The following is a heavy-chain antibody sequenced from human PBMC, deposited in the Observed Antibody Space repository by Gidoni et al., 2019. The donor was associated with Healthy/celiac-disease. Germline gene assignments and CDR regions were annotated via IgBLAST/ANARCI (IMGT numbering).Heavy chain of an antibody. J-gene: IGHJ5*02. CDR3: ARGLWYYYDSSGTQDRRDWFDP. V-gene: IGHV1-69*04. CDR1: GGTFRSYA. CDR2: IIPILGIA. D-gene: IGHD3-22*01. Sequence: QVQLVQSGAAVKKPGSSVKVSCKASGGTFRSYAISWVRQAPGQGLEWMGRIIPILGIANYAQKFQGRVTITADKSTSTAYMELSSLRSEDTAVYYCARGLWYYYDSSGTQDRRDWFDPWGQGTLVTVSS.